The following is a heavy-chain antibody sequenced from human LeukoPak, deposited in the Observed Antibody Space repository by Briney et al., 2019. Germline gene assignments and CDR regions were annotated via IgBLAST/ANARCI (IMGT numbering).Heavy chain of an antibody. J-gene: IGHJ4*02. CDR2: MNPNSGNT. V-gene: IGHV1-8*01. Sequence: ASVKVSCKAPGYTFTSYDINWVRQATGQGLEWMGWMNPNSGNTGYAQKFQGRVTMTRNTSISTAYMELSSLRSEDTAAYYCARSVHETTVTSHVDYWGQRTLVTVSS. CDR1: GYTFTSYD. CDR3: ARSVHETTVTSHVDY. D-gene: IGHD4-17*01.